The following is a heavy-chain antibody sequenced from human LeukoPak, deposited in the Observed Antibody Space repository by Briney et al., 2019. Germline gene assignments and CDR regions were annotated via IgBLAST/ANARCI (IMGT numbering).Heavy chain of an antibody. Sequence: SETLSLTCTVSGGSISSYYWSWIRQPPGKGLEWIGYIYYSGSTDYNPSLKSRVTISVDTSRNQFSLRLSSVTAADTAAYFCARGPYSYDSSGAFDIWGQGTMVTVSS. V-gene: IGHV4-59*08. CDR3: ARGPYSYDSSGAFDI. CDR2: IYYSGST. J-gene: IGHJ3*02. D-gene: IGHD3-22*01. CDR1: GGSISSYY.